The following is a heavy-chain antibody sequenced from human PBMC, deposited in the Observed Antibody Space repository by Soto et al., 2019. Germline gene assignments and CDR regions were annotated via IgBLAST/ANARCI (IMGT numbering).Heavy chain of an antibody. CDR2: SCSNDGT. Sequence: QVTLKESGPVLVKPTETLTLTCTVSGFSLSDSRMGVSWIRQPPGKALEWLAHSCSNDGTSYSTSLKSRLTISKDTSKSQVVLSMTDMDPVDTATYYCARLRINYDFWSDYYEGGRFDYWGQGTLVTVSS. D-gene: IGHD3-3*01. V-gene: IGHV2-26*01. CDR3: ARLRINYDFWSDYYEGGRFDY. CDR1: GFSLSDSRMG. J-gene: IGHJ4*02.